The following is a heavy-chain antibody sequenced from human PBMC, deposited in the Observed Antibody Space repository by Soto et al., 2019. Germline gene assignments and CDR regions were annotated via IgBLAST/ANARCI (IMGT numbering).Heavy chain of an antibody. CDR1: GGSFSGYY. J-gene: IGHJ4*02. D-gene: IGHD3-3*01. Sequence: SETLSLTCAVYGGSFSGYYWSWIRQPPGKGLEWIGEINHSGSTNYNPSLKSRVTISVDTSKNQFSLKLSSVTAADTAVYYCARGCRMFTYYDFWSGPLHFDYWGQGTLVTVS. V-gene: IGHV4-34*01. CDR2: INHSGST. CDR3: ARGCRMFTYYDFWSGPLHFDY.